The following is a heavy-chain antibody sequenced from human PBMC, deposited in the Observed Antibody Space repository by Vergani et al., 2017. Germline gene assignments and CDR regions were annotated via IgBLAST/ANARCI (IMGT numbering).Heavy chain of an antibody. CDR2: IIPILGIA. D-gene: IGHD2-15*01. CDR3: ASXYCSGGSCYSGGYYGMDV. Sequence: QVQLVQSGAEVKKPGSSVKVSCKASGGTFSSYTISWVRQAPGQGLEWMGRIIPILGIANYAQKFQGRVTITADKSTSTAYMELSSLRSEDTAVYYCASXYCSGGSCYSGGYYGMDVWGQGTTVTVSS. CDR1: GGTFSSYT. J-gene: IGHJ6*02. V-gene: IGHV1-69*02.